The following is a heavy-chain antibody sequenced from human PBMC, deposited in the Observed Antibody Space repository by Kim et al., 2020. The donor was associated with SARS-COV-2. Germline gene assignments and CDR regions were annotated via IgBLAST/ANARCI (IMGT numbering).Heavy chain of an antibody. CDR2: ISGSGGST. Sequence: GGSLRLSCAASGFTFSSYAMSWVRQAPGKGLEWVSAISGSGGSTYYADSVKDRFTISRDNSKNTLYLQMNSLRAEDTAVYYCAKPIAAAGNYYFDYWGQGTLVTVSS. CDR1: GFTFSSYA. D-gene: IGHD6-13*01. CDR3: AKPIAAAGNYYFDY. V-gene: IGHV3-23*01. J-gene: IGHJ4*02.